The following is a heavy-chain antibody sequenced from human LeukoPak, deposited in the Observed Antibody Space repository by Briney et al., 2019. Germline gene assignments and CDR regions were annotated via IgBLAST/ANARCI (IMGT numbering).Heavy chain of an antibody. CDR1: GGSIRSYY. CDR2: IYYSGST. CDR3: ARGGRDCSSTSCYGGYYYYYMDV. D-gene: IGHD2-2*01. Sequence: SETLSLTCTVSGGSIRSYYWSWIRQPPGKGLEWIGYIYYSGSTNYNPSLKSRVTISVDTSKNQFSLTLSSVTAADTAVYYCARGGRDCSSTSCYGGYYYYYMDVWGKGTTVTVSS. V-gene: IGHV4-59*01. J-gene: IGHJ6*03.